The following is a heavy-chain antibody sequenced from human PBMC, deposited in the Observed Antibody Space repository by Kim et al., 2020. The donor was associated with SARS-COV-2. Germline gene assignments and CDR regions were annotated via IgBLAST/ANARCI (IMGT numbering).Heavy chain of an antibody. V-gene: IGHV3-73*01. J-gene: IGHJ6*02. D-gene: IGHD6-13*01. CDR2: IRSKANSYAT. CDR3: TRPVMYSSSWYTASRFNYYYGMDV. CDR1: GFTFSGSA. Sequence: GGSLRLSCAASGFTFSGSAMHWVRQASGKGLEWVGRIRSKANSYATAYAASVKGRFTISRDDSKNTAYLQMNSLKTEDTAVYYCTRPVMYSSSWYTASRFNYYYGMDVWGQAATVTVSS.